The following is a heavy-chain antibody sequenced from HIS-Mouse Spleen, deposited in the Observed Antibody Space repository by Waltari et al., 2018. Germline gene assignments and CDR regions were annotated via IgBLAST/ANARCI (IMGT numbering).Heavy chain of an antibody. V-gene: IGHV3-66*01. CDR3: ARSNWGDYYYGMDV. CDR2: IYSGGST. D-gene: IGHD7-27*01. Sequence: EVQLVESGGGLVQPGGSLRLSCAASGFTVSSNYMSWVRQAPGKGLEWVTVIYSGGSTYYADSVKGRFTISRDNSKNTLYLQMNSLRAEDTAVYYCARSNWGDYYYGMDVWGQGTTVTVSS. J-gene: IGHJ6*02. CDR1: GFTVSSNY.